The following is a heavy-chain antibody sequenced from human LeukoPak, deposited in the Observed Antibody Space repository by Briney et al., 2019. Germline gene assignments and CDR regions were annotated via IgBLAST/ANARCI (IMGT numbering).Heavy chain of an antibody. J-gene: IGHJ2*01. D-gene: IGHD3-3*01. Sequence: SETLSLTCTVSGGSISSYYWNWIRQPPGKGLEWIGYIYYSGSTNYNPSLKSRVTTSVDTSMNQFSLKLSSVTAADTAVYYCARPATPYYDFWSGYYSDYWYFDLWGRGTLVTVSS. V-gene: IGHV4-59*01. CDR2: IYYSGST. CDR3: ARPATPYYDFWSGYYSDYWYFDL. CDR1: GGSISSYY.